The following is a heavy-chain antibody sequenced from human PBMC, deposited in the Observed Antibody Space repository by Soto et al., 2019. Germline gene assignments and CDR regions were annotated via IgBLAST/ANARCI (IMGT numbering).Heavy chain of an antibody. Sequence: QVQPVQSGAEVKKPGASVKVSCKASGYTFTTYAIHWVRQAPGQRLEWMGWINAGNGNTKFSQKFQGRVTITMDTSASTAYMELSSLRSEDTAVYYCAREAPYLGSGIYGDGMDVWGQGTTVTVSS. J-gene: IGHJ6*02. CDR1: GYTFTTYA. CDR2: INAGNGNT. D-gene: IGHD3-10*01. CDR3: AREAPYLGSGIYGDGMDV. V-gene: IGHV1-3*01.